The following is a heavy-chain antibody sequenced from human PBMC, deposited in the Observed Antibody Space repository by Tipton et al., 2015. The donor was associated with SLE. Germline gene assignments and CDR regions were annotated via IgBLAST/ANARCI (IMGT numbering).Heavy chain of an antibody. J-gene: IGHJ4*02. CDR3: VRGNYNFDY. D-gene: IGHD1-7*01. Sequence: GLVKPSQTLSLTCAISGESVSSTAASWNWIRQSPSRGLEWLGRTYYRSTWLYEYADSVKSRISINPDTAKNQFSLQLSSVTPADTATYYCVRGNYNFDYWGQGTLVTVSS. CDR1: GESVSSTAAS. V-gene: IGHV6-1*01. CDR2: TYYRSTWLY.